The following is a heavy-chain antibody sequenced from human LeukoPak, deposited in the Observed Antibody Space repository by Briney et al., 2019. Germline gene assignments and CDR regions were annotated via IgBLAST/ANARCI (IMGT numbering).Heavy chain of an antibody. Sequence: GASLKVSCKASGGTFSSYAISWVRQAPGQGLEWMGGIIPILGTANYAQKFQGRVTITADESTSTAYMELSSLRSEDTAVYYCAIVVPAAIGYWGQGTLVTVSS. CDR3: AIVVPAAIGY. CDR1: GGTFSSYA. D-gene: IGHD2-2*01. J-gene: IGHJ4*02. CDR2: IIPILGTA. V-gene: IGHV1-69*13.